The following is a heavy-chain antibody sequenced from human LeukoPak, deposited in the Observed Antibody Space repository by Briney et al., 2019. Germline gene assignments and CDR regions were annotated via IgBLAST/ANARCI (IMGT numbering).Heavy chain of an antibody. CDR2: IKQDGGET. V-gene: IGHV3-7*02. CDR1: GFNFNNSW. Sequence: PGGSLRLSCAASGFNFNNSWMTWVRQAPGKGLDWVANIKQDGGETYYVGSVTGRFTISRDNAKNSLYRQMNSLRAEDTAVYYCTSGRGSGYWGQGTPVTVSS. CDR3: TSGRGSGY. D-gene: IGHD3-10*01. J-gene: IGHJ4*02.